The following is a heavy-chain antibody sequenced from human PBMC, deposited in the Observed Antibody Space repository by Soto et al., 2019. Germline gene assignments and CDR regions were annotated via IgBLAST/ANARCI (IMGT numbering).Heavy chain of an antibody. CDR2: IYYSGST. Sequence: SETLSLTCTVSGGSISSGDYYWSWIRQPPGKGLEWIGYIYYSGSTYYNPSLKSRVTISVDTSKNQFSLKLSSVTAADTAVYYCARAGLYYYDSSDYSPSNWFDPWGQGTLVTVSS. D-gene: IGHD3-22*01. CDR1: GGSISSGDYY. CDR3: ARAGLYYYDSSDYSPSNWFDP. J-gene: IGHJ5*02. V-gene: IGHV4-30-4*01.